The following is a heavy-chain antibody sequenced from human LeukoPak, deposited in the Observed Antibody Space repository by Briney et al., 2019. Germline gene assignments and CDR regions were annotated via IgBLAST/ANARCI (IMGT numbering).Heavy chain of an antibody. D-gene: IGHD4-23*01. Sequence: GGSLRLYCAASGFTFSDYYMSWIRQAPGKGLEWVSYISGSGSTVYYAASVRGRFTISRDNAKNSLFLQMNSLRAEDTAVYYCARDRGTSDPGDWFDSWGQGTLVTVYS. CDR2: ISGSGSTV. CDR1: GFTFSDYY. CDR3: ARDRGTSDPGDWFDS. V-gene: IGHV3-11*01. J-gene: IGHJ5*01.